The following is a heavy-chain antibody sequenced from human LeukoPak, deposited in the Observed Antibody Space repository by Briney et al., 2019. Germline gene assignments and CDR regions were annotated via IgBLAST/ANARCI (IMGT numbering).Heavy chain of an antibody. CDR1: GYSFTSYW. CDR2: IDPSDSYT. D-gene: IGHD3-10*01. J-gene: IGHJ4*02. CDR3: ARARGDHYSFDY. V-gene: IGHV5-10-1*01. Sequence: GESLRISCKGYGYSFTSYWIIWVRQMPGKGLEWMGRIDPSDSYTNYSPSLEGHVTISAVKSISAAYLQWSNLKASDTAMYYCARARGDHYSFDYWGQGTLVTVSS.